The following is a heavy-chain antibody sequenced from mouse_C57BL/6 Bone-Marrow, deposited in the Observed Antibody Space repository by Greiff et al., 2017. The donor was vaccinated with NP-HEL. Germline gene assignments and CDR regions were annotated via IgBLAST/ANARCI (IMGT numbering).Heavy chain of an antibody. CDR1: GFSFNTYA. V-gene: IGHV10-1*01. J-gene: IGHJ2*01. D-gene: IGHD2-3*01. Sequence: EVQGVESGGGLVQPKGSLKLSCAASGFSFNTYAMNWVRQAPGKGLEWVARIRSKSNNYATYYADSLKERFTISRDDSESMLYLQMNNLKTEDTAMYYCVRQGYDGYYLDYWGQGTTLTVSS. CDR2: IRSKSNNYAT. CDR3: VRQGYDGYYLDY.